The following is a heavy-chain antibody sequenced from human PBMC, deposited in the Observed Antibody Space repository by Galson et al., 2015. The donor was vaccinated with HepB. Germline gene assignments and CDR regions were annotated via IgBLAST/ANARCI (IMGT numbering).Heavy chain of an antibody. CDR3: AKGAYDNFWGSYPRG. Sequence: SLRLSCAASGFTFSSYAMSWVRQAPGKGLEWVSGIGGNGGNTYYADSVKGRVTVSRDNSKTTLYLQMHSLRAEDTATYYCAKGAYDNFWGSYPRGWGQGTLVTVSS. V-gene: IGHV3-23*01. D-gene: IGHD3-16*01. CDR1: GFTFSSYA. CDR2: IGGNGGNT. J-gene: IGHJ1*01.